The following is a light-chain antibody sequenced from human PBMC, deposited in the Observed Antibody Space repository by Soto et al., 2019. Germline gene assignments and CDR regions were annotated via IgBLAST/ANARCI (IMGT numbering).Light chain of an antibody. CDR2: DAS. Sequence: EIVLTQSPASVSLSPGGRATLSVRASQSVNNYVAWYQQTPGQAPRLLIYDASKRATGIPARFSGSGSGTDFTLTVSSLEPEDFVPYFCQQRSVWPITFGQGTRLEIK. CDR1: QSVNNY. J-gene: IGKJ5*01. V-gene: IGKV3-11*01. CDR3: QQRSVWPIT.